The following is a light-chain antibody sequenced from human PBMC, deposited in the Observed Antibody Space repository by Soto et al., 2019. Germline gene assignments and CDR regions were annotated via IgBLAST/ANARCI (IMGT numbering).Light chain of an antibody. J-gene: IGLJ2*01. CDR3: QSYDSSNHVV. CDR2: EDN. CDR1: SGSIASNY. V-gene: IGLV6-57*04. Sequence: NFMLTQPHSVSESPGKTVTISCTRSSGSIASNYVQWYQQRPGSAPTTVIYEDNQRPSGVPDRFSGSIDSSSNSASLTIAGLKTEDEADYYCQSYDSSNHVVFGGGTQRTV.